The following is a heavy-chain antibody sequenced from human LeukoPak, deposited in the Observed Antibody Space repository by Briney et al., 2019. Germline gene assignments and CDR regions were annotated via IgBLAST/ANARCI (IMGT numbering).Heavy chain of an antibody. CDR2: IYYSGST. V-gene: IGHV4-31*03. J-gene: IGHJ4*02. CDR3: ARGIYSNGFYYYFEY. CDR1: GNSISSSTYY. Sequence: SQTLSFTCTVSGNSISSSTYYWSWIRQHPGKGLEWIGYIYYSGSTYYNPSLKSRVTISVDTSKNQFSLKLSSVTAADTAVYYCARGIYSNGFYYYFEYWGQGTLVTVSS. D-gene: IGHD3-22*01.